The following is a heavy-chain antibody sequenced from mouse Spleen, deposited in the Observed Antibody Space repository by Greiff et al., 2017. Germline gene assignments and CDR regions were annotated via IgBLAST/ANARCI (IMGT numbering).Heavy chain of an antibody. Sequence: EVQLQQSRPELVKPGASVKIPCKASGYTFTDYNMDWVKQSHGKSLEWIGDINPNNGGTIYNQKFKGKATLTVDKSSSTAYMELRSLTSEDTAVYYCARGLPPFAYWGQGTLVTVSA. V-gene: IGHV1-18*01. CDR3: ARGLPPFAY. J-gene: IGHJ3*01. D-gene: IGHD2-4*01. CDR1: GYTFTDYN. CDR2: INPNNGGT.